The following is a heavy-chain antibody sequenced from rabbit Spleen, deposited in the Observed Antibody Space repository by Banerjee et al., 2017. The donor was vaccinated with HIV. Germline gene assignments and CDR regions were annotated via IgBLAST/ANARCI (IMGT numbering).Heavy chain of an antibody. CDR1: GFSFSNKAV. Sequence: QQRLVESGGGLVKPGASLTLTCKASGFSFSNKAVMCWVRQAPGKGLEWVACAYAGSSGSTYSATWAKGRFTISKTSSTTVTLQMTSLTAADTATYFCARGASNSGYYNLWGPGTLVTVS. D-gene: IGHD1-1*01. CDR2: AYAGSSGST. J-gene: IGHJ4*01. CDR3: ARGASNSGYYNL. V-gene: IGHV1S45*01.